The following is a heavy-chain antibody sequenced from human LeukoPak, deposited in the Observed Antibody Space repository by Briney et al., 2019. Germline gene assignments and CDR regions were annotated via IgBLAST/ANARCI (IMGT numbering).Heavy chain of an antibody. D-gene: IGHD1-1*01. CDR3: VGYNYNLRFDY. V-gene: IGHV3-33*01. CDR1: GFTFSNYD. CDR2: IWYDGSNK. Sequence: PGGSLRLSCAASGFTFSNYDMHWVRQAPGKGLELVAVIWYDGSNKYYADSVKGRFTISRDNSKNTLYLQMNSLRAEDTAVYYCVGYNYNLRFDYWGQGTLVTVSS. J-gene: IGHJ4*02.